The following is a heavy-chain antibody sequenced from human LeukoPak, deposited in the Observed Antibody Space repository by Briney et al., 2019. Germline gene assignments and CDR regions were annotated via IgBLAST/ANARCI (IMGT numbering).Heavy chain of an antibody. CDR3: ARHAISYDILTGYFPDYFDY. J-gene: IGHJ4*02. D-gene: IGHD3-9*01. Sequence: SETLSLPCTVSGGSISSYYWSWIRQPPGKGLEWIGYIYYSGSTNYNPSLKSRVTISVDTSKNQFSLKLSSVTAADTAVYYCARHAISYDILTGYFPDYFDYWGQGTLVTVSS. CDR1: GGSISSYY. CDR2: IYYSGST. V-gene: IGHV4-59*08.